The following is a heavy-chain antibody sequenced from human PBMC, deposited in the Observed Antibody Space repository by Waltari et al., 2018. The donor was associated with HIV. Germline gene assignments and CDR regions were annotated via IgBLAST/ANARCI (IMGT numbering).Heavy chain of an antibody. V-gene: IGHV3-21*01. Sequence: EVQLVESGEGLVKPGGSLRLSCVVSGFTFNTFSMKWVRQAPGKGLEWVSSISSTSSFIYYADSVKGRFTISRDNGKNSLYLQINNLRVEDTAVYYCASEDFWSGPHNWGQGTLVTVSS. CDR3: ASEDFWSGPHN. CDR2: ISSTSSFI. D-gene: IGHD3-3*01. J-gene: IGHJ4*02. CDR1: GFTFNTFS.